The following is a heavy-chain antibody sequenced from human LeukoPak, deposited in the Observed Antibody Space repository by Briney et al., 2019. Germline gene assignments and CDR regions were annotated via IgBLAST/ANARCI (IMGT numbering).Heavy chain of an antibody. V-gene: IGHV3-74*01. CDR1: GFTFSSYW. D-gene: IGHD3-9*01. CDR2: INSDGSST. J-gene: IGHJ4*02. CDR3: ARVRSNYDILTGYYNSHYFDY. Sequence: PGGSLRLSCAASGFTFSSYWMHWVRQAPGKGLVWVSRINSDGSSTSYADFVKGRFTISRDNAKNTLYLQMNSLRAEDTAVYYCARVRSNYDILTGYYNSHYFDYWGQGTLVTVSS.